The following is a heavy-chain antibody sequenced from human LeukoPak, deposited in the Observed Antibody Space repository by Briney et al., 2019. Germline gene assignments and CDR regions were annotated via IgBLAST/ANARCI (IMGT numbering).Heavy chain of an antibody. Sequence: PSETLSLTCTVSGASASDYYWSWIRQSPGKGLEWISYIHHRGNSDYNPSLRSRVTTSLDTSKKQYSLNLISVTAADTAVYYCTRGHLGFQSWRQGTVVSVSS. J-gene: IGHJ5*02. D-gene: IGHD2/OR15-2a*01. CDR3: TRGHLGFQS. V-gene: IGHV4-59*02. CDR1: GASASDYY. CDR2: IHHRGNS.